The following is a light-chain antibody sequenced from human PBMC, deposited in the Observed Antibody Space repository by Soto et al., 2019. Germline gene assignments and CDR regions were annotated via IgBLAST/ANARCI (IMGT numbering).Light chain of an antibody. CDR3: QQYYTTPPT. J-gene: IGKJ1*01. Sequence: DIVLTQSPDSVAVSLGERATINCKSSQSVLFSINQKNYLAWYHQKPGQPPKLLIYWASIRESGVPTRFSGSGSGTNFPLTISSLQAEDAAVYYGQQYYTTPPTFGLGTKVEVK. V-gene: IGKV4-1*01. CDR1: QSVLFSINQKNY. CDR2: WAS.